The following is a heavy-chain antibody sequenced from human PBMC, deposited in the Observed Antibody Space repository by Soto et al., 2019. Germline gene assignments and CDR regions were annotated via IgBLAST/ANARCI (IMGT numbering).Heavy chain of an antibody. CDR2: ISGSRTTT. J-gene: IGHJ4*02. CDR1: GFTFSNYN. D-gene: IGHD3-3*01. CDR3: ARDMRFLEWFPAY. V-gene: IGHV3-48*01. Sequence: PGGSLRLSCAASGFTFSNYNMNWVRQTPGKGLEWVSYISGSRTTTYYADSVKGRFTISRDNAENSLYLQMDSLRAEDTAIYYCARDMRFLEWFPAYWGQGTLVTVSS.